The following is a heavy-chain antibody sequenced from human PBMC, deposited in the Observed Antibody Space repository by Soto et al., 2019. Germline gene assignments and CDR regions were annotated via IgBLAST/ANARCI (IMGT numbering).Heavy chain of an antibody. Sequence: PSETLSLTCTVAGGSIDSYYWTWIRQPPGKGLEWVSVIYSGGSTYYADSVKGRFTISRHNSKNTLYLQMNSLRAEDTAVYYCAPHVYCSGGSCHYDAFDIRGQGTMVTISS. V-gene: IGHV3-53*04. D-gene: IGHD2-15*01. CDR2: IYSGGST. CDR3: APHVYCSGGSCHYDAFDI. CDR1: GGSIDSYY. J-gene: IGHJ3*02.